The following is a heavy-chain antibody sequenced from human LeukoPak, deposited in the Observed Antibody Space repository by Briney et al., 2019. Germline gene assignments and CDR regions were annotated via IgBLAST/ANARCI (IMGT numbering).Heavy chain of an antibody. CDR2: INPNSGGT. D-gene: IGHD3-22*01. CDR3: ARQYYYDSSGYYYGGLNWFDP. V-gene: IGHV1-2*02. Sequence: ASVKVSCKASGYTFTGYYMHWVRQAPGQGLEWMGWINPNSGGTNYAQKFQGRVTMTRGTSISTAYMELSRLRSDDTAVYYCARQYYYDSSGYYYGGLNWFDPWGQGTLVTVSS. CDR1: GYTFTGYY. J-gene: IGHJ5*02.